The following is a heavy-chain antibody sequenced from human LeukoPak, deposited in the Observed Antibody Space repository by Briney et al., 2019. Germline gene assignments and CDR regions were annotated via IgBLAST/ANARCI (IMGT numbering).Heavy chain of an antibody. CDR1: GYTFTGYY. J-gene: IGHJ4*02. CDR2: INPNSGGT. Sequence: ASVKVSCKASGYTFTGYYMHWVRQGPGQGLEWMGWINPNSGGTNYAQKFQGRVTMTRDTSISTAYMELSRLRSDDTAVYYCATGPYGSGSSDYWGQGTLVTVSS. V-gene: IGHV1-2*02. CDR3: ATGPYGSGSSDY. D-gene: IGHD3-10*01.